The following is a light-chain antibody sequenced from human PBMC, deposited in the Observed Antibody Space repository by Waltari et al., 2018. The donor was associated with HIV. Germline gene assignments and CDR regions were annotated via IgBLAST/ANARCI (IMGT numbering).Light chain of an antibody. CDR1: STDIGAYNS. CDR3: SSYTTSSTYV. V-gene: IGLV2-14*01. Sequence: QSALAQPASVSGSPGQSITISCTGTSTDIGAYNSVSWYQKHPDRAPRVIISQVKSRPPGVSDRFSCSNAGNTASLTISGLQAEDEADYYCSSYTTSSTYVFGRGTTVSVL. J-gene: IGLJ1*01. CDR2: QVK.